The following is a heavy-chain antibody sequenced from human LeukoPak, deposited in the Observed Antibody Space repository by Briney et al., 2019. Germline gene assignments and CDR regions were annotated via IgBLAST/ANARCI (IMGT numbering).Heavy chain of an antibody. J-gene: IGHJ6*03. Sequence: PSETLSLTCAVYGGSFSGYYWSWIRQPPGKGLEWIGEINHSGSTNYNPSLKSRVTISVDTSKNQFSLKLSSVTAADTAVYYCARHAGVRGGAGYYYYYYMDVWGKGTTVTISS. CDR2: INHSGST. V-gene: IGHV4-34*01. D-gene: IGHD3-10*01. CDR3: ARHAGVRGGAGYYYYYYMDV. CDR1: GGSFSGYY.